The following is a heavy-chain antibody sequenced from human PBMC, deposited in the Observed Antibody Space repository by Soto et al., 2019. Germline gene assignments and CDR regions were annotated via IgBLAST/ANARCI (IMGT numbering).Heavy chain of an antibody. V-gene: IGHV1-18*01. Sequence: ASVKGSCKTSRYTLTNYALSWVRQTPGQGLEPVGFVGAYNGFTHFAEKFQGRVTVHTDTSTNTVYMHLRLFTSDVTAIYYDARGGAARHLDYWG. J-gene: IGHJ4*01. D-gene: IGHD6-6*01. CDR2: VGAYNGFT. CDR3: ARGGAARHLDY. CDR1: RYTLTNYA.